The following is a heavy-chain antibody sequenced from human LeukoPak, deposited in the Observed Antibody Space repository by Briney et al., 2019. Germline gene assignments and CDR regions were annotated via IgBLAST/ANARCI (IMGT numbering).Heavy chain of an antibody. Sequence: ASVKVSCKASGYTFTSYYMHWVRQAPGQGLEWLGMINTSGGSTRYEQKFQGRVTMTRDMSTSTVYMELSSLRSEDTAVYYCARGGSYTIWGQGTLVTVSS. CDR3: ARGGSYTI. CDR1: GYTFTSYY. V-gene: IGHV1-46*01. CDR2: INTSGGST. D-gene: IGHD1-26*01. J-gene: IGHJ4*02.